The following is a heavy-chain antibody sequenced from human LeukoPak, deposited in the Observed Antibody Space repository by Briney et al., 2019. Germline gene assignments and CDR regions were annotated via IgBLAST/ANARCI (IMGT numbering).Heavy chain of an antibody. Sequence: GGSLRLSCAASGFTFSTYWMSWVRQAPGKGLEWVANIKQDGSEKYYVDSVRGRFTISRDNAKNSLYLQMNSLRAEDTAVYYCARDWGVVTIIDRFDYWGQGTLVTVPS. V-gene: IGHV3-7*03. D-gene: IGHD2-15*01. CDR2: IKQDGSEK. CDR3: ARDWGVVTIIDRFDY. CDR1: GFTFSTYW. J-gene: IGHJ4*02.